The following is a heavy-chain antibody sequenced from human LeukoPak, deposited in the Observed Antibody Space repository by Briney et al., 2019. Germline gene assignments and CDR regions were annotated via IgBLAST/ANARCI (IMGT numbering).Heavy chain of an antibody. CDR2: ISGSGDGT. V-gene: IGHV3-23*01. Sequence: GGSLRLSCAASGFTFSSCAMARVRQAPGKGLEWVSLISGSGDGTYNADSVKGRFSISRDNSKNSLFLHMNSLTAEDSAIYYCAKSPNSYFYYGMDVWGQGTTVTVSS. CDR1: GFTFSSCA. J-gene: IGHJ6*02. CDR3: AKSPNSYFYYGMDV.